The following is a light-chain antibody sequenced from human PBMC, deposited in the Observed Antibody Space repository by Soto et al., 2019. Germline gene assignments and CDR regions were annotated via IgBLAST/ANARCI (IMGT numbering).Light chain of an antibody. Sequence: DIVMTQSPLSLPVTPGEPASISCRSSLSLLYSNGRNYLDWYLQKSGQSPQLLIYLGSNRASGVPDRFSGSGSGTDFTLKISRVEAEDVGVYYCMQALQTPRTFGQGTKVEIK. CDR2: LGS. J-gene: IGKJ1*01. V-gene: IGKV2-28*01. CDR3: MQALQTPRT. CDR1: LSLLYSNGRNY.